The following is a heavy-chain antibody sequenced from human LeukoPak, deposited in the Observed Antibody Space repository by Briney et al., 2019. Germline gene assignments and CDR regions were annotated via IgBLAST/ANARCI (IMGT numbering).Heavy chain of an antibody. D-gene: IGHD1-26*01. J-gene: IGHJ4*02. Sequence: GGSLRLSCAASGFTFSSYAMSWVRQAPGKGLEWVSTISGSGGSTYHADSVKGRFTISRDNSKNTLYLQMNSLRGEDTAVYYCAKEGGYSGRYIDYWGQGTLVTVSS. CDR3: AKEGGYSGRYIDY. CDR1: GFTFSSYA. CDR2: ISGSGGST. V-gene: IGHV3-23*01.